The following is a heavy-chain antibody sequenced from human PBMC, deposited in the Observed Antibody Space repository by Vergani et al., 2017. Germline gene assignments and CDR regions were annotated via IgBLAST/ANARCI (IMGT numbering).Heavy chain of an antibody. CDR1: GITFKNAW. D-gene: IGHD3-16*01. Sequence: VQVVESGGGLIKPGGSLRLSCVVSGITFKNAWINWVRQAPGKGLQWIGEIHRSRSTNYNPSLRRRVTISLDKSKNQFSLKLTSVTAADTAVYFCASNPRLGGDVVDSWGQGTLVTVSS. CDR2: IHRSRST. V-gene: IGHV4-4*01. J-gene: IGHJ4*02. CDR3: ASNPRLGGDVVDS.